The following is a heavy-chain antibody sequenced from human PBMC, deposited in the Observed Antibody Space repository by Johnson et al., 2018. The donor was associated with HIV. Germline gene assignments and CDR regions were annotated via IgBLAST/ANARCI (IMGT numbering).Heavy chain of an antibody. CDR3: AGCGGTVDDAFDI. D-gene: IGHD2-21*01. Sequence: VQLVESGGDLVQPGRSLRLSCAASGFTFDDYAMHWVRQAPGKGLGWVSGINWNSRRIGYADSVKGRFTISRDNTKNSLYVQMNSVKVEDTALYYCAGCGGTVDDAFDIWGQGTMVTVSS. CDR1: GFTFDDYA. CDR2: INWNSRRI. V-gene: IGHV3-9*01. J-gene: IGHJ3*02.